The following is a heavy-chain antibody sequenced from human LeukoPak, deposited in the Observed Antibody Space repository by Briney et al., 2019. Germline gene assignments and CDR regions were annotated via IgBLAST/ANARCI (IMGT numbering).Heavy chain of an antibody. J-gene: IGHJ4*02. CDR3: ARGGGNDQIDY. D-gene: IGHD1-1*01. CDR1: GGSISSSSYY. Sequence: SETLSLTCTVSGGSISSSSYYWGWIRQPPGKGLEWIGSIYYSGSTYYNPSLKSRVTISVDTSKNQFSLKLRSVTAADTAVYYCARGGGNDQIDYWGQGTLVTVSS. CDR2: IYYSGST. V-gene: IGHV4-39*07.